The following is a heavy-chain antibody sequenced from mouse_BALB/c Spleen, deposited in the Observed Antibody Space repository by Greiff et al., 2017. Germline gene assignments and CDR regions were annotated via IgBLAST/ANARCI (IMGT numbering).Heavy chain of an antibody. D-gene: IGHD1-1*02. CDR3: NAGGGNFAY. CDR1: GFNIKDYY. CDR2: IDPENGDT. V-gene: IGHV14-4*02. Sequence: EVQLQQSGAELVRSGASVKLSCTASGFNIKDYYMHWVKQRPEQGLEWIGWIDPENGDTEYAPKFQGKATMTADTSSNTAYLQLSNLTSEDTAVYYCNAGGGNFAYWGQGTLVTVSA. J-gene: IGHJ3*01.